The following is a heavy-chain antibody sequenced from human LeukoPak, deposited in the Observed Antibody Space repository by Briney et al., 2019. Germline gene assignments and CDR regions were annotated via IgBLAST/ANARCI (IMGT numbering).Heavy chain of an antibody. D-gene: IGHD3-3*01. CDR3: AKERIPSYDFWSGYYSGFDY. CDR2: IRGSGGST. CDR1: GFTFSSYA. Sequence: GGSLRLSCAASGFTFSSYAMSWVRQAPGKGLEWVSAIRGSGGSTYYADSVKGRFTISRDNSKNTLYLQMNSLRAEDTAVYYCAKERIPSYDFWSGYYSGFDYWGQGTLVTVSS. V-gene: IGHV3-23*01. J-gene: IGHJ4*02.